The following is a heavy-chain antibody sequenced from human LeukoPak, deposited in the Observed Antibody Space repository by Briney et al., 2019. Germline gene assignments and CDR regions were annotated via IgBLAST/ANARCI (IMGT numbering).Heavy chain of an antibody. CDR2: ISPSGGGT. Sequence: WASVKVSCKASGYTFTNYHIAWVRQAPGQGLEWMGIISPSGGGTTYAQNFQGRVTVTRATSTSTVYMELSSLTSEDTAVYYCARDLGYGGYVDYWGQGALVTVSS. D-gene: IGHD1-26*01. V-gene: IGHV1-46*01. CDR1: GYTFTNYH. CDR3: ARDLGYGGYVDY. J-gene: IGHJ4*02.